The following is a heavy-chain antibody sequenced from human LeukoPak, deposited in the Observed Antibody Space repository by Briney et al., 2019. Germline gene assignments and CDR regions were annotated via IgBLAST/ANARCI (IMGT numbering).Heavy chain of an antibody. CDR2: ISSSAHTI. D-gene: IGHD2-15*01. Sequence: GGSLRLSCAASGFTFSSYEMNWVRQAPGKGLEWVSYISSSAHTIYYADSVKGRFTISRDNAKNSLYLQMNSLRAEDTAVYYCARDLGYFIDFWGQGTLVNVSS. CDR1: GFTFSSYE. V-gene: IGHV3-48*03. CDR3: ARDLGYFIDF. J-gene: IGHJ4*02.